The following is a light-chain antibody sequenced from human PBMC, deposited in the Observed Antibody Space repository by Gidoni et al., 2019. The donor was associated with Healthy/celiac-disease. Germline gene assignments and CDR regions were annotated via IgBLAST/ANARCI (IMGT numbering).Light chain of an antibody. J-gene: IGLJ3*02. Sequence: QSVLTQPPSASETPGPRVTISCSGSTSNIGSNTVHWYQQVPGTAPKLLIYNNNQRPSGVPDRFSGSKSGTSASLAISGLQSEDEADYYCAAWDDSLNGRVFGGGTKLTVL. CDR2: NNN. CDR3: AAWDDSLNGRV. V-gene: IGLV1-44*01. CDR1: TSNIGSNT.